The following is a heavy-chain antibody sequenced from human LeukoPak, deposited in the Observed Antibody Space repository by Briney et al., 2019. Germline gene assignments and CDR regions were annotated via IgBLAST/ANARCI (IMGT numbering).Heavy chain of an antibody. CDR2: IYYSGST. V-gene: IGHV4-39*07. CDR1: GGSISSSSYY. D-gene: IGHD2-15*01. CDR3: ARRTGGGSCYSLDY. Sequence: SETLSLTCTDSGGSISSSSYYWDWIRQPPGKGLEWIGSIYYSGSTYYNPSLKSRVTISVDTSKNQFSLKLSSVTAADTAVYYCARRTGGGSCYSLDYWGQGTLVTVSS. J-gene: IGHJ4*02.